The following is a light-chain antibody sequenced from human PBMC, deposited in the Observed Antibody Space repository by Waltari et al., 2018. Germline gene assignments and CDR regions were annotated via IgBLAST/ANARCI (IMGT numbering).Light chain of an antibody. CDR3: TSFTSSNTYV. J-gene: IGLJ1*01. V-gene: IGLV2-14*03. CDR2: DVS. Sequence: QSALTQPASVSGSPGQSITISCSGTSSDIGKYNYVSRFQQHPGKAPKLMIYDVSNRPSGVSDRFSGSKSGNTASLTISGLQTEDESDYYCTSFTSSNTYVFGTGTKVTVL. CDR1: SSDIGKYNY.